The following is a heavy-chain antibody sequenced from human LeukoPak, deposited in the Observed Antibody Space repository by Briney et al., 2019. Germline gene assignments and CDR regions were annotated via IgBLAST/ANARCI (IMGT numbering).Heavy chain of an antibody. CDR3: ARGLGWKVTPMGLFYMDV. J-gene: IGHJ6*03. CDR2: INYGGDT. V-gene: IGHV4-34*01. CDR1: GGAFSGYD. D-gene: IGHD1-1*01. Sequence: SETPSLTFGVDGGAFSGYDWSWGRQPPGKGLEWIGGINYGGDTNYNPSLKSRVTISVDTSKNQFSLKVRSVTAADTAVYFCARGLGWKVTPMGLFYMDVWGEGATVTVSS.